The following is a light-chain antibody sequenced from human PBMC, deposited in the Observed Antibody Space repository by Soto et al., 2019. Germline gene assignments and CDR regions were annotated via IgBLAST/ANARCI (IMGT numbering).Light chain of an antibody. V-gene: IGKV1-39*01. CDR1: QSISTY. CDR2: AAS. Sequence: DSQMTQSPSSLSASVGDRVTITCRASQSISTYLNWYQQKPGKAPQLLIYAASLLRSGVPSRFSGSGSGTGFTLTISSLQPEDFATYYCQQSYSIPPWTFGQGTKVDIK. CDR3: QQSYSIPPWT. J-gene: IGKJ1*01.